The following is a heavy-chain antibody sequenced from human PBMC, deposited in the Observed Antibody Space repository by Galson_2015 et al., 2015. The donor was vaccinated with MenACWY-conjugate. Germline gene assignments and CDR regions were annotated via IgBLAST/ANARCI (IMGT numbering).Heavy chain of an antibody. V-gene: IGHV1-24*01. CDR2: FNPGDGKT. Sequence: SVKVSCKASGYTFTSYAMNWVRQAPGKGLEWMGGFNPGDGKTIYAQRFQGRVTMTEDTSTDTAYMELSSLRSEDTAVYYCAADRRQVRRGWLPYWGQGTLVTVSS. D-gene: IGHD5-18*01. J-gene: IGHJ4*02. CDR3: AADRRQVRRGWLPY. CDR1: GYTFTSYA.